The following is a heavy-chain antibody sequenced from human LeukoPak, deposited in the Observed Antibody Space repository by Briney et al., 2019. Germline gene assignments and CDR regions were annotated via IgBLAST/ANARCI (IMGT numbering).Heavy chain of an antibody. V-gene: IGHV3-53*01. J-gene: IGHJ4*02. CDR1: GFSVSSNY. CDR3: ASGGDPQWLVHGEY. CDR2: LYSAGST. D-gene: IGHD6-19*01. Sequence: AGGSLRLSCAASGFSVSSNYMIWVRQAPGKGLEWVSVLYSAGSTYFADSVKGRFTISRDNSKNTLYLQMNSLKPEDTAVYYCASGGDPQWLVHGEYWGQGTQVTVSS.